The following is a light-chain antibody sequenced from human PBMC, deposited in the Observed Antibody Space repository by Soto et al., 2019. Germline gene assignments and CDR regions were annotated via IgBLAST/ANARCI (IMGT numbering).Light chain of an antibody. Sequence: EIVLTQSPATVSLSPGERATLSCRASQSVNNHLAWYQQKPGQAPRLLIYEASNRATGIPARFSGSGSGTDFTLTINSLEPEDFAVYYCQQYNNWPSLLTFGGGTKVEI. CDR1: QSVNNH. J-gene: IGKJ4*01. CDR3: QQYNNWPSLLT. V-gene: IGKV3-11*01. CDR2: EAS.